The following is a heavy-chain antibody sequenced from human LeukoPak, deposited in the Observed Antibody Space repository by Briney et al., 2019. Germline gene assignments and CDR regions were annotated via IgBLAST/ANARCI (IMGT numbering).Heavy chain of an antibody. V-gene: IGHV3-23*01. D-gene: IGHD1-26*01. CDR3: AKFLRGASGYFDY. J-gene: IGHJ4*02. CDR1: GFTFSSYA. CDR2: ISGSGGST. Sequence: PGGSLRLSCAASGFTFSSYAMSWVRQAPGKGLEWVSAISGSGGSTYYADSVKGRFTISRDNSKNTLYLQMNSMRAEDAAVYYCAKFLRGASGYFDYWGQGTLVTVSS.